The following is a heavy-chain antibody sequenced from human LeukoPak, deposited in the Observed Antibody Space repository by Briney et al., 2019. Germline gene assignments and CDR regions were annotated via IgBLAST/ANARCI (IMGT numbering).Heavy chain of an antibody. V-gene: IGHV4-34*01. J-gene: IGHJ4*02. Sequence: SETLSLTCAVYGGSFSGYYWSWIRQPPGKGLEWIGEINQSGSTNYNPSLKSRVTISVDTSKNQFSLKLSSVTAADTAVYYCARGHPGVDYWGQGTLVTVSS. D-gene: IGHD3-10*01. CDR3: ARGHPGVDY. CDR1: GGSFSGYY. CDR2: INQSGST.